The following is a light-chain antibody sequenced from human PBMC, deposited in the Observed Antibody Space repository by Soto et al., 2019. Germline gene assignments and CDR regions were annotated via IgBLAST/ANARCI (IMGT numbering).Light chain of an antibody. CDR3: LSYDSSLFWV. CDR2: GNS. Sequence: QSVLTQPPSVSVAPGQRVTLSCTGSSSNIGAGYDVHWYQQLPGTAPKLLIYGNSNRPSGVPDRFSGSKSGTSASLAITGLQAYDEADYYCLSYDSSLFWVFGGGTKLTVL. CDR1: SSNIGAGYD. V-gene: IGLV1-40*01. J-gene: IGLJ3*02.